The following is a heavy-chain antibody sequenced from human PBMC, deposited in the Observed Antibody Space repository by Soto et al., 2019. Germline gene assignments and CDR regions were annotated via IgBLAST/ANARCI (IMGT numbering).Heavy chain of an antibody. CDR1: GGSISSGGYY. CDR3: ARTTVTTSQLGGSSKYNWFDP. V-gene: IGHV4-31*03. Sequence: PSETLSLTCTVSGGSISSGGYYWSWIRQHPGKSLEWIGYIYYSGSTYYNPSLKSRVTISVDTSKNQFSLKLSSVTAADTAVYYCARTTVTTSQLGGSSKYNWFDPWGQGTLVTVSS. J-gene: IGHJ5*02. D-gene: IGHD4-17*01. CDR2: IYYSGST.